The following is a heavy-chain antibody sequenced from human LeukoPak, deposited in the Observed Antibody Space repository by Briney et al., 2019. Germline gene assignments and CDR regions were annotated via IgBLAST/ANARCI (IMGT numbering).Heavy chain of an antibody. CDR2: ISAYNGNT. CDR1: GYTFTSYG. V-gene: IGHV1-18*01. J-gene: IGHJ4*02. CDR3: ARMGAGYCSGGSCYAGDY. D-gene: IGHD2-15*01. Sequence: ASVKVSCKASGYTFTSYGISWVRQAPGQGLEWMGWISAYNGNTNYAQKLQGRVTMTTDTSTSTAYMELRSLRSDDTAVYYCARMGAGYCSGGSCYAGDYWGQGTLVTVSS.